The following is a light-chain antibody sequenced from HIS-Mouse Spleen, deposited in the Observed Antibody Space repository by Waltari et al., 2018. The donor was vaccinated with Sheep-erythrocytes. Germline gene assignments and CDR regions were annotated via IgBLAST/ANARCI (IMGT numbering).Light chain of an antibody. CDR3: CSYAGSSTPWV. V-gene: IGLV2-23*01. Sequence: QSALTQPASVSGSPGQSITSPCTGTSSDVGSYNIVSWYQQHPGKAPKLMIYEGSKRPSGVSNRFSGSKSGNTASLTISGLQAEDEADYYCCSYAGSSTPWVFGGGTKLTVL. J-gene: IGLJ3*02. CDR2: EGS. CDR1: SSDVGSYNI.